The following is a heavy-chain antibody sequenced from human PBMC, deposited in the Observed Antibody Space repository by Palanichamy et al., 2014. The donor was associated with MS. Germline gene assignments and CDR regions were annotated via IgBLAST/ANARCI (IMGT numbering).Heavy chain of an antibody. Sequence: QVQLQESGPGLVKPSETLSLTCTVSGGSISSYYWSWIRQPPGKGLEWIGYIYYSGSTNYNPSLKSRVTISVDTSKNQFSLKLSSVTAADTAVYYCARGLVEMATIPARGRLGYYFDYWGQGTLVTVSS. CDR2: IYYSGST. CDR1: GGSISSYY. D-gene: IGHD5-24*01. V-gene: IGHV4-59*01. CDR3: ARGLVEMATIPARGRLGYYFDY. J-gene: IGHJ4*02.